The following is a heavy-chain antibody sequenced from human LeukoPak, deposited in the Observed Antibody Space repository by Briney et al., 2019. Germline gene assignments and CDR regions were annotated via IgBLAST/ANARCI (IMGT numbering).Heavy chain of an antibody. CDR3: AGGFMITFGGVIRDAFDI. Sequence: SETLSLTCTVSGGSISSSSYYWGWIRQPPGKGLEWIGSIYYSGSTYYNPSLKSRVTISVDTSKNQFSLKLSSVTAADTAVYYCAGGFMITFGGVIRDAFDIWGQGTMVTVSS. D-gene: IGHD3-16*01. CDR1: GGSISSSSYY. J-gene: IGHJ3*02. CDR2: IYYSGST. V-gene: IGHV4-39*07.